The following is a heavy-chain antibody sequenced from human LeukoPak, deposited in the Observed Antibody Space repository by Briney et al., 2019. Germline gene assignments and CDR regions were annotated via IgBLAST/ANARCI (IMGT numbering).Heavy chain of an antibody. CDR3: AREADYYDSSGYYS. Sequence: GGSLRLSCAASGFTVSSNYMSWVRQAPGKGLEWVSVIYADSVKGRFTISRDNSKNTLYLQMNSLRAEDTAVYYCAREADYYDSSGYYSWGQGTLVTVSS. V-gene: IGHV3-53*01. D-gene: IGHD3-22*01. J-gene: IGHJ4*02. CDR2: IY. CDR1: GFTVSSNY.